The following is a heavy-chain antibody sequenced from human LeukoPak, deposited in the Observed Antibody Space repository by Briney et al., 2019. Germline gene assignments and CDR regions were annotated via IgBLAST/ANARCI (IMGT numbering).Heavy chain of an antibody. CDR3: ARDPETNWGWDFDY. CDR1: GFTFSSYS. V-gene: IGHV3-48*01. J-gene: IGHJ4*02. Sequence: PGGSLRLSCAASGFTFSSYSMNWVRQAPGKGLEWVSYISSGYSTIYYADSVKGRFTISRDNAKNSLYLQMNSLRAEDMAVYYCARDPETNWGWDFDYWGQGTLVTVSS. D-gene: IGHD7-27*01. CDR2: ISSGYSTI.